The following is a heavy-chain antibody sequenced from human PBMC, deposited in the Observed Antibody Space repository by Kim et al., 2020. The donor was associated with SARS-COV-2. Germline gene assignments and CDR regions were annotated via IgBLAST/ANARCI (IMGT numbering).Heavy chain of an antibody. J-gene: IGHJ4*02. D-gene: IGHD6-19*01. Sequence: ASVKVSCKASGYTFTGYYMHWVRQAPGQGLEWMGRINPNSGGTNYAQKFQGRVTMTRDTSISTAYMELSRLRSDDTAVYYCARGAVAPRTTLTFWGQGTLVTVSS. CDR3: ARGAVAPRTTLTF. V-gene: IGHV1-2*06. CDR1: GYTFTGYY. CDR2: INPNSGGT.